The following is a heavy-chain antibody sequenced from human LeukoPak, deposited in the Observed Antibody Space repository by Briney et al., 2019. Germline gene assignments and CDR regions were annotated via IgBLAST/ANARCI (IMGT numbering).Heavy chain of an antibody. V-gene: IGHV3-48*01. J-gene: IGHJ6*03. CDR2: IGGSGAFI. CDR1: GFTFRTYS. Sequence: PGGSLRLSCVASGFTFRTYSMSWVRQAPGKGLEWVSSIGGSGAFIYYAESVKGRFTISRDNARNSLYLQLNNLRVEDTAVYYCARFLATWDYYYMDVWGTGTTVAVSS. CDR3: ARFLATWDYYYMDV. D-gene: IGHD3-3*01.